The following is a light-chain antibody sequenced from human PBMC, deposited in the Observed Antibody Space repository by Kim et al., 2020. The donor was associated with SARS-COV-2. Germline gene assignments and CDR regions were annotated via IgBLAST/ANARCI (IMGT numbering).Light chain of an antibody. V-gene: IGLV3-1*01. CDR1: KLGDKY. Sequence: VSPGQTASITCSGDKLGDKYACWYQQKPGQSPVLVIYQDSKRPSGIPERFSGSNSWNTATLTISGTQAMDEADYYCQAWDSSTALVFGTGTKVTVL. CDR3: QAWDSSTALV. J-gene: IGLJ1*01. CDR2: QDS.